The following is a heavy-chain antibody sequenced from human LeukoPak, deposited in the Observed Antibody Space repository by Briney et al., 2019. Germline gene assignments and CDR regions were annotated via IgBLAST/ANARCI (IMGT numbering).Heavy chain of an antibody. CDR2: INTNTGNP. CDR1: GYTFTSYA. V-gene: IGHV7-4-1*02. J-gene: IGHJ5*02. D-gene: IGHD6-13*01. Sequence: GASVKVSCKASGYTFTSYAMNWVRQAPGQGLEWMGWINTNTGNPTYAQGFTGRFVFSLDTSVSTAYLQISSLKAEDTAVYYCARIVGGQLVPPNWFDPWGQGTLVTVSS. CDR3: ARIVGGQLVPPNWFDP.